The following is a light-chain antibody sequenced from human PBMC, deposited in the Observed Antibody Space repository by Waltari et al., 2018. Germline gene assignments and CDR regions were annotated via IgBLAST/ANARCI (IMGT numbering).Light chain of an antibody. J-gene: IGKJ4*01. Sequence: DIQMTQSPSTLSASVGDRVIFSCRASQIISKWLVWYQQKPGKAPKLLIYKASTLESGVPSRFSGSGSGTEFTLTISSLQPEDFATYYCQQYNSYSLLSFGGGTKVEIK. CDR3: QQYNSYSLLS. CDR1: QIISKW. CDR2: KAS. V-gene: IGKV1-5*03.